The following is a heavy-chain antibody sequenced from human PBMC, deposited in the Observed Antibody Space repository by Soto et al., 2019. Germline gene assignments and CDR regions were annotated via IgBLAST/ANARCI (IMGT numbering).Heavy chain of an antibody. D-gene: IGHD2-21*01. CDR1: GDTFGRNA. Sequence: QVQLVQSGAEVKRPGSSVRVSCKASGDTFGRNAIHWVRQAPGQGLEWMGGIIPMFPTTNYAQKFKGRLNIYADESTGTAYMEMTSLTSEDTAVYYCTKDGDSADYGYWGQGTLFTVSS. J-gene: IGHJ4*02. CDR3: TKDGDSADYGY. V-gene: IGHV1-69*01. CDR2: IIPMFPTT.